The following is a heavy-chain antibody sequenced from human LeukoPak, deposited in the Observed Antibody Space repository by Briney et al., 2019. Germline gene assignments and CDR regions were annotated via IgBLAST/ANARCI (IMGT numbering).Heavy chain of an antibody. CDR3: ASGIAAAGMGYYYMDV. D-gene: IGHD6-13*01. CDR2: INPNRGGT. CDR1: GYTFTGYY. J-gene: IGHJ6*03. Sequence: GASVKVSCKASGYTFTGYYMHWVRQAPGQGLEWMGRINPNRGGTNYAPKFQGRVTMTRDTSISAAYIELSRLRSDDPAVYYCASGIAAAGMGYYYMDVWGKGTTVTVSS. V-gene: IGHV1-2*06.